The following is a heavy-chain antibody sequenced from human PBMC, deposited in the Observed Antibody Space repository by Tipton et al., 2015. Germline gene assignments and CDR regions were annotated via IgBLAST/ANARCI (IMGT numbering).Heavy chain of an antibody. V-gene: IGHV4-59*04. D-gene: IGHD4-17*01. CDR1: SDSINKYY. J-gene: IGHJ4*02. Sequence: TLSLTCTVSSDSINKYYWSWIRQPPGKELQWIGYIQYSGGTNYNPSLESRVSMSVDTSKTQFSLKLSSVTAADTAVYYCARSRYTVTPDSWGQGTLVTVSS. CDR2: IQYSGGT. CDR3: ARSRYTVTPDS.